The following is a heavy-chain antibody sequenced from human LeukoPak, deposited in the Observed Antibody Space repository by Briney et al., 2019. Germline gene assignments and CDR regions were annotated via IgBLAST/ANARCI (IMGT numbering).Heavy chain of an antibody. D-gene: IGHD6-19*01. CDR3: AKGSVAVAGTFNWFDP. CDR2: ISWNSGSI. J-gene: IGHJ5*02. CDR1: GFTFDDYA. V-gene: IGHV3-9*01. Sequence: GGSLRLSCAASGFTFDDYAMHRVRQAPGKGLEWVSGISWNSGSIGYADSVKGRFTISRDNAKNSLYLQMNSLRAEDTALYYCAKGSVAVAGTFNWFDPWGQGTLVTVSS.